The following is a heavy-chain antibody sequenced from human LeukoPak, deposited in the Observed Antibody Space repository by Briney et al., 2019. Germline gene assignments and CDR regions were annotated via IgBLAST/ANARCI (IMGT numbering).Heavy chain of an antibody. D-gene: IGHD4-17*01. CDR3: ARDVVDTVARNWFDP. Sequence: SETLSLTCTVSDGSISTSDYYWGWIRQPPGKGLEWIGSIYYSGSIYYNPSLKSRVTMSIDTSKNQFSLKLSSVTAADTAVYYCARDVVDTVARNWFDPWGQGTLVTVSS. J-gene: IGHJ5*02. CDR1: DGSISTSDYY. CDR2: IYYSGSI. V-gene: IGHV4-39*07.